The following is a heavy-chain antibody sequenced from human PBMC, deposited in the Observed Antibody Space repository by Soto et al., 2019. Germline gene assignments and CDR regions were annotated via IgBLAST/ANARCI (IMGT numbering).Heavy chain of an antibody. CDR3: AKSKWLVQTWLIGYFDY. CDR1: GFTFSSYA. D-gene: IGHD6-19*01. V-gene: IGHV3-23*01. Sequence: GGSLRLSCAASGFTFSSYAMSWVRQAPGKGLEWVSAISGSGGSTYYADSVKGRFTISRDNSKNTLYLQMNSLRAEDTAVYYCAKSKWLVQTWLIGYFDYWGQGTLVTVSS. J-gene: IGHJ4*02. CDR2: ISGSGGST.